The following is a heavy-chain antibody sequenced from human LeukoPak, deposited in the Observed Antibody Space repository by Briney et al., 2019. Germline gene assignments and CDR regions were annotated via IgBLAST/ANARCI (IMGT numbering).Heavy chain of an antibody. Sequence: SETLSLTCAVSSYSISSVYYWGWIRPPPGKGLEWIGSISHSGSTYYNPSLKSRVTISVDTSKNQFSLKLSSVTAADTAAYYCARDGGYCSGVTCYPFLDSWGQGTLVTASS. CDR1: SYSISSVYY. J-gene: IGHJ4*02. V-gene: IGHV4-38-2*02. CDR2: ISHSGST. D-gene: IGHD2-15*01. CDR3: ARDGGYCSGVTCYPFLDS.